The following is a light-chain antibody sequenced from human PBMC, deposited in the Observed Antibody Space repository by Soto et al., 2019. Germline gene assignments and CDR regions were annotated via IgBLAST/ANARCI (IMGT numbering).Light chain of an antibody. CDR1: SSDIGAYDY. J-gene: IGLJ2*01. CDR2: EVN. CDR3: FSYGGAYTFVI. V-gene: IGLV2-14*01. Sequence: QSALTQPASLSGSPGQSITISCTGTSSDIGAYDYVSWFQQHPGKAPKLMISEVNNRPSRVSNRFSGSKSGNTAYLTISGLQVEDEAEYFCFSYGGAYTFVIFGGGTKLTVL.